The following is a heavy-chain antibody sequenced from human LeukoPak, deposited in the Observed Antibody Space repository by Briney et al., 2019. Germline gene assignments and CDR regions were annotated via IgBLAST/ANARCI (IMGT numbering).Heavy chain of an antibody. CDR1: GGTFSSYA. Sequence: SVKVSCKASGGTFSSYAISWVRQAPGQGLEWMGGIIPIFGTANYAQKFQGRVTITTDESTSTAYMELSSLRSEDTAVYYCARGVRWLHDAFDIRGQGTMVTVSS. CDR2: IIPIFGTA. V-gene: IGHV1-69*05. D-gene: IGHD4-23*01. J-gene: IGHJ3*02. CDR3: ARGVRWLHDAFDI.